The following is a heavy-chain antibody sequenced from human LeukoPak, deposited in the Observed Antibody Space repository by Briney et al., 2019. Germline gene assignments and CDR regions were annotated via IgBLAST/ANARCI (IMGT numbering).Heavy chain of an antibody. CDR3: ARESGAYYDILTGSLAHDAFDI. D-gene: IGHD3-9*01. Sequence: SVKVSCKASGGTFSSYAISWMRQAPGQGLEWMGRIIPILGIANYAQKFQGRVTITADKSTSTAYMELSSLRSEDTAVYYCARESGAYYDILTGSLAHDAFDIWGQGTMVTVSS. J-gene: IGHJ3*02. CDR1: GGTFSSYA. V-gene: IGHV1-69*04. CDR2: IIPILGIA.